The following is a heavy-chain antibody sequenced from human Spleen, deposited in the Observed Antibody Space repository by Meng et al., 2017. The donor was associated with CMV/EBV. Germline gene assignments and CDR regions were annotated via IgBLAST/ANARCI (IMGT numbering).Heavy chain of an antibody. CDR2: ISFDGSDK. D-gene: IGHD2-2*01. V-gene: IGHV3-30*04. J-gene: IGHJ6*02. CDR3: ARDFCTSSSCHGMDV. CDR1: GFIFSDYA. Sequence: GESLKIFCVASGFIFSDYAVHWVRQAPGKGLEWVAVISFDGSDKYYTASVQGRFTISRDNSKNTLFLQLNSLRAEDTAVYYCARDFCTSSSCHGMDVWGQGTTVTVSS.